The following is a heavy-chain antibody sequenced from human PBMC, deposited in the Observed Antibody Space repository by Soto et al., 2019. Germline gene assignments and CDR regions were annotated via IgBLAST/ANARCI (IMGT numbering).Heavy chain of an antibody. V-gene: IGHV3-9*01. CDR2: ISWNSGSI. Sequence: GVSLRLSCAASGFTFDDYAMHWVRQAPGKGLERVSGISWNSGSIGYADSVKGRFTISRDNAKNSLYLQMNSLRAEDTALYYCAKGGGSCCFDNWGKGTLVTVSS. D-gene: IGHD2-15*01. CDR3: AKGGGSCCFDN. CDR1: GFTFDDYA. J-gene: IGHJ4*02.